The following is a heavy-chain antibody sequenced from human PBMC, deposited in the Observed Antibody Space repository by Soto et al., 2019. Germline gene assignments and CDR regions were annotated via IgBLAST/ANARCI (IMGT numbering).Heavy chain of an antibody. CDR1: GFTFSSYA. CDR3: ARDPRSASWGSQHFDD. Sequence: GGSLRLSCAASGFTFSSYAMQWVRQAPGKGLEWVAVISYDGSNKYYADSVKGRFTISRDNSKNTLYLQMNSLRAEDTAVYYCARDPRSASWGSQHFDDWGHGTLVTVAS. V-gene: IGHV3-30*04. CDR2: ISYDGSNK. J-gene: IGHJ4*01. D-gene: IGHD7-27*01.